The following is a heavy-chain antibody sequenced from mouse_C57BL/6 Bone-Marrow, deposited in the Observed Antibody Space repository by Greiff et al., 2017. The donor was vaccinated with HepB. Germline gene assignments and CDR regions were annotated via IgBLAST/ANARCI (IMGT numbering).Heavy chain of an antibody. J-gene: IGHJ4*01. V-gene: IGHV1-15*01. Sequence: VHLVESGAELVRPGASVTLSCKASGYTFTDYEMHWVKQTPVHGLEWIGAIDPETGGTAYNQKFKGKAILTADKSSSTAYMELRSLTSEDSAVYYCTTRYAMDYWGQGTSVTVSS. CDR2: IDPETGGT. CDR1: GYTFTDYE. CDR3: TTRYAMDY.